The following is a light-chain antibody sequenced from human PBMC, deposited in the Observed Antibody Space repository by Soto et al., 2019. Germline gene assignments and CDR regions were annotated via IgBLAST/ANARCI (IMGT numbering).Light chain of an antibody. J-gene: IGKJ1*01. CDR1: RSISTY. Sequence: DILMTQSPSSLSASVGDTVTITCRANRSISTYVNWYREKPGKAPELLIHAASSLQSGVPSRFSGSGSGTDFTLTVNTLQPEDFTTYYCQQSYNTPRTFGQGTKVDIK. CDR2: AAS. CDR3: QQSYNTPRT. V-gene: IGKV1-39*01.